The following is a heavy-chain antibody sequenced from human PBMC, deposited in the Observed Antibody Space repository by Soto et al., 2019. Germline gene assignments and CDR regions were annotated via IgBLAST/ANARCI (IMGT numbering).Heavy chain of an antibody. CDR3: ARGEGPQLQYSSSGTYDY. CDR2: INHSGST. D-gene: IGHD6-6*01. V-gene: IGHV4-34*01. CDR1: GGNFIGYC. Sequence: SETISLTCAVDGGNFIGYCWSWIRQTPGKGLEWIGEINHSGSTNYNPSFKSRVTISVDTSKNQFSLKLSSVTAADTAVYYCARGEGPQLQYSSSGTYDYWGQGTLVTVSS. J-gene: IGHJ4*02.